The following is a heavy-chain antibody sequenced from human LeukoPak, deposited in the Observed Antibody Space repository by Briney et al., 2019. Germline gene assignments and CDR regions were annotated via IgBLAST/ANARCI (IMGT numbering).Heavy chain of an antibody. V-gene: IGHV1-8*03. Sequence: ASVKVSCKASGYTFTSYDINWVRQATGQGLEWMGWMNPNSGNTGYAQKFQGRVTITRNPSISTAYMELRSLRSEDTAVYYCARATRKVYNWNPYYYYYMDVWGKGTTVTVSS. CDR2: MNPNSGNT. CDR3: ARATRKVYNWNPYYYYYMDV. CDR1: GYTFTSYD. J-gene: IGHJ6*03. D-gene: IGHD1-20*01.